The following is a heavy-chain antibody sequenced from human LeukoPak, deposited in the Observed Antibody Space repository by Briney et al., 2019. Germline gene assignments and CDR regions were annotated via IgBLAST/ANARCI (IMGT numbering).Heavy chain of an antibody. J-gene: IGHJ4*02. Sequence: LETLSLTCTLSGGSISDYYWSWIRQPPGKGLEWIGYIYYSGSTNYNPSLKSRVTISVDTSKNQFSLKLTSVTAADTAVYYCARSTYGYSFDYWGQGTLVTVSS. D-gene: IGHD3-10*01. CDR1: GGSISDYY. CDR3: ARSTYGYSFDY. V-gene: IGHV4-59*01. CDR2: IYYSGST.